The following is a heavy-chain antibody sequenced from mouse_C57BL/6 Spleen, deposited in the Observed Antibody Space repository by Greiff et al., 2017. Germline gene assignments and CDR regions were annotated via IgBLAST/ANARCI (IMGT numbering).Heavy chain of an antibody. D-gene: IGHD1-1*01. CDR2: IDPDTGGT. Sequence: VQLQQSGAELVRPGASVTLSCKASGYTFTDYEMHWVKQTPVHGLEWIGAIDPDTGGTAYNQKFKGKAILTADKSSSTAYMELRSLTSEDSAVYYCTRDTTVVEGFAYWGQGTLVTVSA. CDR1: GYTFTDYE. J-gene: IGHJ3*01. V-gene: IGHV1-15*01. CDR3: TRDTTVVEGFAY.